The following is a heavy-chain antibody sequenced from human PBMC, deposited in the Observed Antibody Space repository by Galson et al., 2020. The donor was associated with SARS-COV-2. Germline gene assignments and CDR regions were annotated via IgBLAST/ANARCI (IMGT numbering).Heavy chain of an antibody. J-gene: IGHJ4*02. Sequence: QLGESLKISCAASGFTFSSYALHWVRQAPGKGLEWVAAISYDGSNQGYVDSLKGRFTISRDNSKNTLYLQMNSLSAEDTAVYYCARGVSILWSYYQYWGQGTLVTVSS. CDR1: GFTFSSYA. CDR2: ISYDGSNQ. CDR3: ARGVSILWSYYQY. V-gene: IGHV3-30*04. D-gene: IGHD3-10*01.